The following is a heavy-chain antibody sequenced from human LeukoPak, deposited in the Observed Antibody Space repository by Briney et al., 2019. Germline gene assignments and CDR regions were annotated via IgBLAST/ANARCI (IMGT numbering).Heavy chain of an antibody. CDR3: ARDGTAAGLYFDL. CDR2: IRQDGGEK. V-gene: IGHV3-7*01. Sequence: GGSLRLSCVAPGVIINNYWMTWVRQAPGKGLEWVASIRQDGGEKSYVDSVKGRFTISRDNTKSSLYLQINSLRAEDTAVYYCARDGTAAGLYFDLWGHGTLVTVSS. D-gene: IGHD6-13*01. CDR1: GVIINNYW. J-gene: IGHJ4*01.